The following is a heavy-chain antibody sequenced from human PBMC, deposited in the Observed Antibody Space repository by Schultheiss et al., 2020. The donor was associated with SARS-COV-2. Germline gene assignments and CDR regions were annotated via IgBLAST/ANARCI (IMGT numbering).Heavy chain of an antibody. Sequence: GGSLRLSCAASGFTFSSYAMSWVRQAPGKGLEWVAVISYDGSNKYYADSVKGRFTISRHNSKNTLYLQMNSLRAEDTAVYYCARMGDCGGDCYATWGQGTLVTVSS. D-gene: IGHD2-21*02. V-gene: IGHV3-30*03. CDR2: ISYDGSNK. J-gene: IGHJ5*02. CDR1: GFTFSSYA. CDR3: ARMGDCGGDCYAT.